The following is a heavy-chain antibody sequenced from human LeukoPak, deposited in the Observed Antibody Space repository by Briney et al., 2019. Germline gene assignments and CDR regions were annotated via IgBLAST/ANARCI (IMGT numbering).Heavy chain of an antibody. Sequence: GGSLRLFCAASGFHFSIYAMHCVRQAPAKALEWVAVISYDGSNKYYADSVKGRFTISRDNSNNTLYLQMNSLRAEDTAVYYCAREYDILAGYPTSLYYYYYYGMDVWGQGTTVTVSS. D-gene: IGHD3-9*01. V-gene: IGHV3-30-3*01. J-gene: IGHJ6*02. CDR2: ISYDGSNK. CDR3: AREYDILAGYPTSLYYYYYYGMDV. CDR1: GFHFSIYA.